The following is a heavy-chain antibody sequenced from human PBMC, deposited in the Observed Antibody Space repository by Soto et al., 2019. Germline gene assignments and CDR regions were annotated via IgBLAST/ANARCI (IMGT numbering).Heavy chain of an antibody. D-gene: IGHD6-6*01. J-gene: IGHJ6*02. V-gene: IGHV3-23*01. CDR1: GFTFSSYA. CDR2: ISGSGGST. Sequence: HPGGSLRLSCAASGFTFSSYAMSWVRQAPGKGLEWVSAISGSGGSTYYADSVKGRFTISRDNSKNTLYLQMNSLRAEDTAVYYCAKDQGYSSSSFTEDYGMDVWGQGTTVTVSS. CDR3: AKDQGYSSSSFTEDYGMDV.